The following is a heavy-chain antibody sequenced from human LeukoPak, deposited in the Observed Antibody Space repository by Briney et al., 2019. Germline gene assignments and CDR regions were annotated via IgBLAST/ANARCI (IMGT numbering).Heavy chain of an antibody. CDR1: GGSFSGYY. D-gene: IGHD6-19*01. Sequence: SETLSLTCAVYGGSFSGYYWSWIRQPPGKGLEWIGEINHSGSTNYNPSLKSRVTISVDTSKNQFSLKLSSVTAADTAVYCCARGSPRVAGLSKDWYFDLWGRGTLVTVSS. J-gene: IGHJ2*01. CDR2: INHSGST. CDR3: ARGSPRVAGLSKDWYFDL. V-gene: IGHV4-34*01.